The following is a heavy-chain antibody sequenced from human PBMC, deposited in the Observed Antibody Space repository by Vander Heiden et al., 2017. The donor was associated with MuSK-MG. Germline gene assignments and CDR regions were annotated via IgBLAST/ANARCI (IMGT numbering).Heavy chain of an antibody. J-gene: IGHJ5*02. CDR2: IIPIFGTA. Sequence: QLPLVQSGAEVKKPGSSVKVSCKASGGPFRSYAISWVRQAHGQGLEWMGGIIPIFGTANYAQKFQGRVTITADESTSTAYMELSSLRSEDTAVYYCARDTPPGGWFDPWGQGPLVNVSS. CDR1: GGPFRSYA. CDR3: ARDTPPGGWFDP. V-gene: IGHV1-69*01. D-gene: IGHD3-10*01.